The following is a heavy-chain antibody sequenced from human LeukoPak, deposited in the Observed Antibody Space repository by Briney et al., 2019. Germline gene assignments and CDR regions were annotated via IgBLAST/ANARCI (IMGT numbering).Heavy chain of an antibody. D-gene: IGHD3-3*01. CDR2: INPNSGGT. J-gene: IGHJ4*02. Sequence: PVASVKVSCKASGYTFTGYYMHWVRQAPGQGLEWMGWINPNSGGTNYAQKFQGRVTMTRDTSISTAYMELSRLRSDDTAVYYCARDGATIFGVVIMFDYWGQGTLVTVSS. CDR1: GYTFTGYY. V-gene: IGHV1-2*02. CDR3: ARDGATIFGVVIMFDY.